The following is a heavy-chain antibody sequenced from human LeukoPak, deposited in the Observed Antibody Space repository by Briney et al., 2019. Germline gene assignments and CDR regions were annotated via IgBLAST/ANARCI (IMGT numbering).Heavy chain of an antibody. Sequence: SETLSLTCTVSGASISSYYWNWIRQSPGKRLEWIGYIYYSGSTKYNPSLKSRVTISVDTSKNQFSLKLNSVTAADTAVYFCARSRRYFQDSSGYPAHFDNWGQGTLVTVSS. CDR2: IYYSGST. V-gene: IGHV4-59*01. D-gene: IGHD3-22*01. CDR1: GASISSYY. J-gene: IGHJ4*02. CDR3: ARSRRYFQDSSGYPAHFDN.